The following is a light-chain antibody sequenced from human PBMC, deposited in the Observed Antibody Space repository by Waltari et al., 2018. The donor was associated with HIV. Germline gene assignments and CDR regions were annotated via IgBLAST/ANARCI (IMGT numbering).Light chain of an antibody. Sequence: DIVMTQSPDSPAVSLGERATINCNSSQSLLYSANNKNYLAWSQQKPRQPPKLLIYWASTRESGVPDRFSGSGSGTDFTLTISSLQADDVAVYYCHQYFSAPWTFGQGTKVEIK. CDR1: QSLLYSANNKNY. CDR3: HQYFSAPWT. V-gene: IGKV4-1*01. J-gene: IGKJ1*01. CDR2: WAS.